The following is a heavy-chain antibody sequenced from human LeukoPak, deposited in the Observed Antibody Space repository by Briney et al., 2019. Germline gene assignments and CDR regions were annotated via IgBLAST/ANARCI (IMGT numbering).Heavy chain of an antibody. CDR3: ARGASSWYRDAFDI. V-gene: IGHV4-34*01. J-gene: IGHJ3*02. CDR1: SESFSGYF. D-gene: IGHD6-13*01. CDR2: INYSGST. Sequence: SETLSLTCAIYSESFSGYFWSWIRQPPGKGLEWIGEINYSGSTNYNPSLKSRVTISVDTSKNQFSLKLSSVTAADTAVYYCARGASSWYRDAFDIWGQGTMVTVSS.